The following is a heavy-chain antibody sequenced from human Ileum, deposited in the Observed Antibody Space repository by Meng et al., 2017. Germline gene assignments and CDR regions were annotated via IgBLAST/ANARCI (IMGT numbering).Heavy chain of an antibody. CDR2: IYYSGTI. V-gene: IGHV4-31*03. CDR1: GVSTSRGFSH. D-gene: IGHD3-10*01. Sequence: QLKGPAQELVKPSQTLSLTCTVSGVSTSRGFSHWNWIRQHPGKGLEWIGSIYYSGTIYYNPSLKSRVTISLDTSKNQFSLNLSSVTAADTAVYYCARDRFSSGSSNWFDPWGQGTLVTVSS. CDR3: ARDRFSSGSSNWFDP. J-gene: IGHJ5*02.